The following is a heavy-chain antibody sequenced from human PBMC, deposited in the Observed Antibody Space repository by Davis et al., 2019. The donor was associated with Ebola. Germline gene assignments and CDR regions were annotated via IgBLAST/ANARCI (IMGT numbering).Heavy chain of an antibody. CDR1: GGTFSSYA. CDR2: IIPILGTA. V-gene: IGHV1-69*06. Sequence: AAAVKVSCKASGGTFSSYAISWVRQAPGQGLEWMGGIIPILGTANYAQKFQGRVTITADKATSTAYMELSSLRSEDTAVYYCARRERGSSWYRNYYYGMDVWGQGTTVTVSS. J-gene: IGHJ6*02. D-gene: IGHD6-13*01. CDR3: ARRERGSSWYRNYYYGMDV.